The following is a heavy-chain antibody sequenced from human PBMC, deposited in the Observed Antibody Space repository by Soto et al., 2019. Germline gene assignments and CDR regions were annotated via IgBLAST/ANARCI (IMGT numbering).Heavy chain of an antibody. CDR3: ARASYYYDSSGFNY. J-gene: IGHJ4*02. D-gene: IGHD3-22*01. CDR2: IYYSGST. CDR1: GGSISSGGYY. V-gene: IGHV4-31*03. Sequence: SETLSLTCTVSGGSISSGGYYWSWIRQHPGKGLEWIGYIYYSGSTYYNPSLKSRVTISVDTSKNQFSLKLSSVTAADTAVYYCARASYYYDSSGFNYWGQGNLVTVSS.